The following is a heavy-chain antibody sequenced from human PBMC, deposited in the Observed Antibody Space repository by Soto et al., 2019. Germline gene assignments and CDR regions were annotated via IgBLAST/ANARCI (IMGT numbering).Heavy chain of an antibody. V-gene: IGHV4-31*03. CDR1: GGSISGGGYY. CDR3: ARVCGGDCHYGMDV. D-gene: IGHD2-21*02. CDR2: IYYSGST. Sequence: QVQLQESGPGLVKPSQTLSLTCTVSGGSISGGGYYWTWIRQHPGKGLEWIGYIYYSGSTYYNPSLKSRVTISGDTSKNQFSLKLSSVTAADTAVYYCARVCGGDCHYGMDVWGQGTTVTVSS. J-gene: IGHJ6*02.